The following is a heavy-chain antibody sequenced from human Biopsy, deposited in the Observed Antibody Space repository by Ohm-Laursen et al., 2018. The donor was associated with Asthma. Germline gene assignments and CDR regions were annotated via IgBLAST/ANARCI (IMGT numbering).Heavy chain of an antibody. CDR1: GDSFSNYA. CDR3: ARGYSGSDRIVYYYSGLEV. V-gene: IGHV1-69*13. D-gene: IGHD5-12*01. J-gene: IGHJ6*02. CDR2: LIPVLGTP. Sequence: SVTASCQASGDSFSNYAISWARQAPGQGLEWMGGLIPVLGTPDHAQMFEGRVTITADESTSTAYMELSSLSSEDTAVYYCARGYSGSDRIVYYYSGLEVWGQGTTVTVSS.